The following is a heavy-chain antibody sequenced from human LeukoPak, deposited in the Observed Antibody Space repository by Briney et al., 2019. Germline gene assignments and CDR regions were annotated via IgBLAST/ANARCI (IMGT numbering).Heavy chain of an antibody. CDR2: LYNDAFDSAT. V-gene: IGHV3-23*03. J-gene: IGHJ4*02. D-gene: IGHD4-17*01. Sequence: GGSLRLSCAASGFTFSSYAMSWVRQAPGKGLEWVSNLYNDAFDSATHYADSVKGRFTISRDNSQNTLYLQMNSLRAEDTAMYYCARDYGEGGYYFDYWGQGTLVTVSS. CDR1: GFTFSSYA. CDR3: ARDYGEGGYYFDY.